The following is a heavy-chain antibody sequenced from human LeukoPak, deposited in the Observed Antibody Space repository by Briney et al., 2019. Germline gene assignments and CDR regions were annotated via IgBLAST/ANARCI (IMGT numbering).Heavy chain of an antibody. CDR1: GGSLSGQY. Sequence: SETLSLTCAVHGGSLSGQYWSWIRQPPGKGLEWIGEIHPSGSTNYNPSLESRVIMSLDTSKNQFSLRLSSVTAADTGLYYCARGYDNSKTGYWGQGTLVTASS. CDR3: ARGYDNSKTGY. V-gene: IGHV4-34*01. D-gene: IGHD4-11*01. CDR2: IHPSGST. J-gene: IGHJ4*02.